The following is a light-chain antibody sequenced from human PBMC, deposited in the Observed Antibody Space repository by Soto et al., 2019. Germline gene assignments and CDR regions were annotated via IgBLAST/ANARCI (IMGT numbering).Light chain of an antibody. Sequence: DIVMTQSPDSLAVSLGERATINYKSSQSVLYTSNNNNYLAWYQLKPGQPPKLIIYWASIRESGVPDRFSGSGSGTDFTLTISSLQAEDVAVYFCQQYYSTPITFGQGTRLEMK. J-gene: IGKJ5*01. CDR3: QQYYSTPIT. V-gene: IGKV4-1*01. CDR1: QSVLYTSNNNNY. CDR2: WAS.